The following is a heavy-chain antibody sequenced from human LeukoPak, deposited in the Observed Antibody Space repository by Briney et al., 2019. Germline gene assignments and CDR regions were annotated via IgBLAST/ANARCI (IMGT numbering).Heavy chain of an antibody. CDR3: ARVRFSYYDSSGYYFGY. D-gene: IGHD3-22*01. CDR2: IYHSGST. V-gene: IGHV4-38-2*01. Sequence: GSLRLSCAASEFTFSDYYMSWVRQAPGKGLEWIGSIYHSGSTYYNPSLKSRVTISVDTSKNQFSLKLSSVTAADTAVYYCARVRFSYYDSSGYYFGYWGQGTLVTVSS. CDR1: EFTFSDYY. J-gene: IGHJ4*02.